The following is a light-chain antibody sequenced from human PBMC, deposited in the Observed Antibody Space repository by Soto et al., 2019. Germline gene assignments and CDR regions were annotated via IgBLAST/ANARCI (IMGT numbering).Light chain of an antibody. J-gene: IGKJ2*01. CDR1: QSVSSSY. CDR2: STS. CDR3: QQYGAQPYY. V-gene: IGKV3-20*01. Sequence: EVVLTQSPGMLSLSPGERATLSCRASQSVSSSYIGWYQQRPGQAPRLLMYSTSRMATGIPDRFSGSGSGTDFTLIISRLEPEDFAVYSCQQYGAQPYYFGPGTKLEIK.